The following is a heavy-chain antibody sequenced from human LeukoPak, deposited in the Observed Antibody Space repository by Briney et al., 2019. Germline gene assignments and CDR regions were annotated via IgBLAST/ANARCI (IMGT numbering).Heavy chain of an antibody. CDR2: ISSSGSTI. CDR1: GFTFSSYE. D-gene: IGHD1-7*01. J-gene: IGHJ6*03. CDR3: ARGEYNWNYIGGYYYYMDV. Sequence: PGGSLRLSCGASGFTFSSYEMNWVRQAPGKGLEWVSYISSSGSTIYYADSVKGRFTISRDNAKNSLYLQMNSLRAEDTAVYYCARGEYNWNYIGGYYYYMDVWGKGTTVTVSS. V-gene: IGHV3-48*03.